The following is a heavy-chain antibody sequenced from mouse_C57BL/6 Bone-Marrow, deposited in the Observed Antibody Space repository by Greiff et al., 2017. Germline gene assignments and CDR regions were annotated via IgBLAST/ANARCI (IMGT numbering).Heavy chain of an antibody. CDR2: LSYDGSN. CDR1: GYSITSGYY. V-gene: IGHV3-6*01. CDR3: ARDIASFAY. Sequence: EVKLLESGPGLVKPSQSLSLTCSVTGYSITSGYYWNWIRQFPGNKLELMGYLSYDGSNNYNPSLKNRISFTRDTSKDQFYLKWNSAKTEDTDSYYSARDIASFAYWGQGTLVTVSA. D-gene: IGHD6-1*01. J-gene: IGHJ3*01.